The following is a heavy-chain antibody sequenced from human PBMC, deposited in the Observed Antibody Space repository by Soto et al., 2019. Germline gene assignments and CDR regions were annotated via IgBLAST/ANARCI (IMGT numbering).Heavy chain of an antibody. Sequence: EVQLVESGGGLVQPGGSLRLSCVASGFTFSSYWMHWVRQVPGKEPVWVSFIDSYCSSTKYADSVRGRFTISRDNAKNTLYLLMNSLRVEDTAVYYCVRGLGNSDHWGQGTLVTVSS. CDR2: IDSYCSST. J-gene: IGHJ4*02. V-gene: IGHV3-74*03. CDR3: VRGLGNSDH. CDR1: GFTFSSYW.